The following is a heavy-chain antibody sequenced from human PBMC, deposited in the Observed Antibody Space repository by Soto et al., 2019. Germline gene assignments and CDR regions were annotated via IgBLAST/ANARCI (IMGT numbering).Heavy chain of an antibody. Sequence: QVQLQQWGAGLLKPSETLSLTCAVYGGSFSGYYWTWIRQPPGTGLEWIGEINHSGSTTYNPSLKSRVTISVDTSNNHFSLKLTSVTAADTAVYYCARDKITGLFDYWCQGTLVTVSS. J-gene: IGHJ4*02. CDR3: ARDKITGLFDY. D-gene: IGHD2-8*02. V-gene: IGHV4-34*01. CDR1: GGSFSGYY. CDR2: INHSGST.